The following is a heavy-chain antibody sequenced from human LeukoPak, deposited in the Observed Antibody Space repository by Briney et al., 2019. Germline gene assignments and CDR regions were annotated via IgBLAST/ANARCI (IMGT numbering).Heavy chain of an antibody. CDR1: GGSISSYY. CDR3: ARQHDSYYYYYIDV. D-gene: IGHD1-1*01. CDR2: LYHSDSA. V-gene: IGHV4-59*04. J-gene: IGHJ6*03. Sequence: SGTLSLTCTVSGGSISSYYWVWIRQPPGRGLEWIGSLYHSDSAYYNTSLRSRVSMSVDTSKNQFSLTLSFVTAADTAVYYCARQHDSYYYYYIDVWGSGTTVTVSS.